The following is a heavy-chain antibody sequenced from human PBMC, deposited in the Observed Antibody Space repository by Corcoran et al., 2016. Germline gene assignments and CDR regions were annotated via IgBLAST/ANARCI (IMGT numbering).Heavy chain of an antibody. D-gene: IGHD3-10*01. CDR2: IYPGDSDT. CDR1: GYSFTSYW. CDR3: ARGFGELLERDWAFDI. Sequence: EVQLVQSGAEVKKPGESMKISCKGSGYSFTSYWIGGVRQMPGKGLEWMGIIYPGDSDTRYSPSFKGQVTISADKSISTAYLQWSSLKASDTAMYYCARGFGELLERDWAFDIWGQGTMVTVSS. J-gene: IGHJ3*02. V-gene: IGHV5-51*01.